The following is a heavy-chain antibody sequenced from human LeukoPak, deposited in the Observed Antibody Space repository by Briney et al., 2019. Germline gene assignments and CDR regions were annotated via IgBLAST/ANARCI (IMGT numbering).Heavy chain of an antibody. CDR3: AREGSIAVAGTRGYYFDY. CDR2: MYYSRST. V-gene: IGHV4-59*01. CDR1: GGSISSYY. J-gene: IGHJ4*02. Sequence: SETLSLTCTVSGGSISSYYWSWIRQPPGKGLEWIGYMYYSRSTNYNRSPKSRVTISVDTSKNQFSLKLSSVTAADTAVYYCAREGSIAVAGTRGYYFDYWGQRTLVTVSS. D-gene: IGHD6-19*01.